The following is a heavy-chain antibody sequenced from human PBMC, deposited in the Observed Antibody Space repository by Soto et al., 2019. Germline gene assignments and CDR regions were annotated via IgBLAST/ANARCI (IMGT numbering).Heavy chain of an antibody. CDR1: GFMFNSYS. Sequence: SLRLSCEASGFMFNSYSMNWVRQAPQKGLEWVSLIDARSNYIYYADSVKGRFTISRDNARNSLYLQMDSLRVEDTAVYYCVRENEMAGATSAFEYWGQGTPVTVSS. CDR2: IDARSNYI. CDR3: VRENEMAGATSAFEY. D-gene: IGHD1-26*01. V-gene: IGHV3-21*06. J-gene: IGHJ4*02.